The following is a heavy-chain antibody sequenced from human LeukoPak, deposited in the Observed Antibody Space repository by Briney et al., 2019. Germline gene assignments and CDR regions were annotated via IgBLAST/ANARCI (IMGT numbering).Heavy chain of an antibody. CDR3: ATKQWLAPPPDS. CDR2: INTDGTVT. D-gene: IGHD6-19*01. CDR1: GFIFTDSW. J-gene: IGHJ4*02. Sequence: PGGSLRLSCAASGFIFTDSWMSWVRQAPGKGLESVSRINTDGTVTTYADSVKGRFTVSRDNADNTMFLQMNSVRDEDTAVYYCATKQWLAPPPDSWGQGTPVTVSS. V-gene: IGHV3-74*01.